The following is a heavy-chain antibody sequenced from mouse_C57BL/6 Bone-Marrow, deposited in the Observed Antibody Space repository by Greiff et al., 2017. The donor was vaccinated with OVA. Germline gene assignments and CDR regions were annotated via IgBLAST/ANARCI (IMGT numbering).Heavy chain of an antibody. CDR3: ATLTVTKDY. V-gene: IGHV1-26*01. CDR2: INPNNGGT. Sequence: EVQLQQSGPELVKPGASVKISCKASGYTFTDYYMNWVKQSHGKSLEWIGDINPNNGGTSYNQKFKGKATLTVDKSSSTAYMELRSLTSEDSAVYYCATLTVTKDYWGQGTTLTVSS. CDR1: GYTFTDYY. D-gene: IGHD4-1*01. J-gene: IGHJ2*01.